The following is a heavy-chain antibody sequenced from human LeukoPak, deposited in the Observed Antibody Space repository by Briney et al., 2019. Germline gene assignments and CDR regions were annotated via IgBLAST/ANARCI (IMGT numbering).Heavy chain of an antibody. CDR2: ISGSGGST. V-gene: IGHV3-23*01. D-gene: IGHD1-7*01. CDR1: GFTVSSNY. J-gene: IGHJ6*02. Sequence: PGGSLRLSCAASGFTVSSNYMSWVRQAPGKGLEWVSAISGSGGSTYYADSVKGRFTISRDNSKNTLYLQMNSLRAEDTAVYYCAKGRDWNYGNGMDVWGQGTTVTVSS. CDR3: AKGRDWNYGNGMDV.